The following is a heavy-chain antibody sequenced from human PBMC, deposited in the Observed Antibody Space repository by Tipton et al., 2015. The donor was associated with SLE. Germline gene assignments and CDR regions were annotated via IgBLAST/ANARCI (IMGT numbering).Heavy chain of an antibody. CDR1: GYTFTSYD. Sequence: QLVQSGPEVKKPGASVKVSCKASGYTFTSYDINWVRQATGQGLEWMGWMNPNSGNTGYAQKSQGRVTMTRNTSISTAYMELSSLRSEATAVYYCAAGAVVPTAFDSWGQGTLVTVSS. CDR3: AAGAVVPTAFDS. CDR2: MNPNSGNT. V-gene: IGHV1-8*01. J-gene: IGHJ4*02. D-gene: IGHD4-23*01.